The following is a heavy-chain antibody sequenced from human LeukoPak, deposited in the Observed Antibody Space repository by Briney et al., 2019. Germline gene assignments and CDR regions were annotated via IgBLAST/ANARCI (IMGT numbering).Heavy chain of an antibody. Sequence: GGSLRLSCAASGFTFSRYAMSWVRQAPGKGLQWVANIKQDGSEKYYVDSLKGRFTISRDNAKNSLYLQMNSLRAEDTAVYFCVRLTGRYYSIWGQGTLVTVPS. J-gene: IGHJ4*02. CDR2: IKQDGSEK. V-gene: IGHV3-7*05. D-gene: IGHD3-22*01. CDR3: VRLTGRYYSI. CDR1: GFTFSRYA.